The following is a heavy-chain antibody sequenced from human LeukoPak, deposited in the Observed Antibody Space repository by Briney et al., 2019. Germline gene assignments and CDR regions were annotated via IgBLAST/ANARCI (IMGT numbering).Heavy chain of an antibody. Sequence: PGGSLRLSCAASGFTFSIYGMHWVRQAPGKGLEWVAVIWFDGSKKEYADSVKGRFTISRDNSKNTLYLQMDSLRAEDTAVYYCAGGYCNGGHCPYLDYWGQGTLVTVSS. D-gene: IGHD2-15*01. CDR2: IWFDGSKK. CDR3: AGGYCNGGHCPYLDY. CDR1: GFTFSIYG. V-gene: IGHV3-33*01. J-gene: IGHJ4*02.